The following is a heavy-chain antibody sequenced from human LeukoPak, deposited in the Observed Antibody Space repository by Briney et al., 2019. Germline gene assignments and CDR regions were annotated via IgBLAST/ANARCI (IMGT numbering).Heavy chain of an antibody. CDR3: ARRVGYCNSNGCPPFDY. Sequence: PSGTLSLTCAVSGGSISSSNWWSWVRQPPGKGLEWIGEIYHSGSTNYNPSLKSRVTISVDKSKNQFSLKLSSVTAADTAVYYCARRVGYCNSNGCPPFDYWGQGTLVTVSS. V-gene: IGHV4-4*02. D-gene: IGHD2/OR15-2a*01. CDR2: IYHSGST. J-gene: IGHJ4*02. CDR1: GGSISSSNW.